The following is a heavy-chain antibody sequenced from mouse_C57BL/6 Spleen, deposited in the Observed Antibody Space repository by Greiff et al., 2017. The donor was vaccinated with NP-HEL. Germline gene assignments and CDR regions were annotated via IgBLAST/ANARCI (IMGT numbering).Heavy chain of an antibody. D-gene: IGHD2-3*01. V-gene: IGHV1-26*01. CDR2: INPNNGGT. Sequence: EVQLQQSGPELVKPGASVKISCKASGYTFTDYYMNWVKQSHGKSLEWIGDINPNNGGTSYNQKFKGKATLTVDKSSSTAYMELRSLTSEDSAVYYCARSVYDGYYWYFDVWGTGPRSPSPQ. CDR1: GYTFTDYY. J-gene: IGHJ1*03. CDR3: ARSVYDGYYWYFDV.